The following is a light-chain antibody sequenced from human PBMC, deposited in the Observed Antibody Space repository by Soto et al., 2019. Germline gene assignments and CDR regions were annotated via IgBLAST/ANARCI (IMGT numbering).Light chain of an antibody. CDR1: QSVSSR. CDR3: EPYSGCAGT. J-gene: IGKJ1*01. V-gene: IGKV3-15*01. Sequence: VSRKRIDTRSRRASQSVSSRLAWYQQKPGQAPRLLIYGASSRAIGIPARFSGRGWSAVSTLLLSRLPSLACALSFCEPYSGCAGTFGQGTKVDI. CDR2: GAS.